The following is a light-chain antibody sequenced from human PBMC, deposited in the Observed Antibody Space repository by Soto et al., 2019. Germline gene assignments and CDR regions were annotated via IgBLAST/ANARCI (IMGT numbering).Light chain of an antibody. CDR3: SSYTSSSTPYV. Sequence: QSALTQPASVSGSPGQSITISCTGTSSDVGGYNYVSWYQQHPGKAPKLMIYDVSNRPSGVSNRFSGSKSGNTASPTISGLQAEDEADYYCSSYTSSSTPYVFGTGTKVTV. J-gene: IGLJ1*01. V-gene: IGLV2-14*01. CDR2: DVS. CDR1: SSDVGGYNY.